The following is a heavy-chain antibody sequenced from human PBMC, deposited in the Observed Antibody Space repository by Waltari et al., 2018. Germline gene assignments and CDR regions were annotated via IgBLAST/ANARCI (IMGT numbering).Heavy chain of an antibody. D-gene: IGHD3-3*01. CDR1: GFTFGSHW. CDR2: IDEDGRSA. Sequence: DVHLVESGGGLVQPRGSLRLSCTVSGFTFGSHWMHWVRQVPGKGLVWISLIDEDGRSAIYAESVKGGFTVSRDNAKNTLYLEMNNLKAEDTAVYYCASDCCGSGYRIHYWGQGTLVNVSS. CDR3: ASDCCGSGYRIHY. J-gene: IGHJ4*02. V-gene: IGHV3-74*01.